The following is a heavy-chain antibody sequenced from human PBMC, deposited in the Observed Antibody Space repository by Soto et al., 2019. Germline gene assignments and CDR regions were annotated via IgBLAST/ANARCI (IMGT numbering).Heavy chain of an antibody. J-gene: IGHJ5*02. CDR2: IYVTGAV. CDR3: ARLRIATNNYKWLDP. D-gene: IGHD2-21*01. CDR1: GAALNSGNYY. Sequence: SETLSLTCSVSGAALNSGNYYWSWIRQVPGKGLEWIGHIYVTGAVDYNPSLRDRITISQDTSERQFSLNLRLVTAADTAVYYCARLRIATNNYKWLDPWGQVTLVTVSP. V-gene: IGHV4-31*03.